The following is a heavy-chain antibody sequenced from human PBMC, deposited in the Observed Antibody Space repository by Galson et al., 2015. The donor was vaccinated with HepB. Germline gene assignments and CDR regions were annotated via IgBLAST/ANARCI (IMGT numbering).Heavy chain of an antibody. Sequence: SLRLSCAASGFAFSNYDMHWVRQAPDKGLEWVAVISYDGRNKNYADSVKSRCTMSIDNSKNTLYLQMNSLRADDTAVYYCAGIAAAGTCIWFDPWGQGTLVTVSS. CDR1: GFAFSNYD. D-gene: IGHD6-13*01. J-gene: IGHJ5*02. CDR2: ISYDGRNK. V-gene: IGHV3-30*04. CDR3: AGIAAAGTCIWFDP.